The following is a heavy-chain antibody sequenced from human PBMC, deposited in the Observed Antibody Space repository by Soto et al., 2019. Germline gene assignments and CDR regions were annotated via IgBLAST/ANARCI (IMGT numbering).Heavy chain of an antibody. CDR1: GYPFNNSA. J-gene: IGHJ3*02. V-gene: IGHV1-18*04. CDR3: ARDSGNYRIAFDS. Sequence: GASGRVSCIASGYPFNNSAVSWVRQAPGQGLEWMGWINNYNGNKKFSQRFLGRVTLTTDRVANNAYMQLENLRSDDTALYFCARDSGNYRIAFDSWGQGTMVTASS. CDR2: INNYNGNK. D-gene: IGHD3-16*02.